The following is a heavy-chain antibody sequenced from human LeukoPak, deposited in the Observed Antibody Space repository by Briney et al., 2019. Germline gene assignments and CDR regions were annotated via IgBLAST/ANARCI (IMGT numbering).Heavy chain of an antibody. CDR1: GYSFSSYW. CDR2: IYPGDSDT. Sequence: GESLKISCKGSGYSFSSYWIGWVRQMPGKGLEWVGVIYPGDSDTRYSPSFQGQVTISADKSINTAYLQWSSLKASDTAIYYCARQRSGYGDYVDYWGLGTLVTVSS. J-gene: IGHJ4*02. D-gene: IGHD4-17*01. V-gene: IGHV5-51*01. CDR3: ARQRSGYGDYVDY.